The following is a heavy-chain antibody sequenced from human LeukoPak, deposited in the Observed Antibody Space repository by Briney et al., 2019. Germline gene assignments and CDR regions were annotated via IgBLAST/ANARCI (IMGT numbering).Heavy chain of an antibody. CDR3: ARVDRNYYYYYGMDV. D-gene: IGHD3-9*01. CDR1: GYTFTSYD. J-gene: IGHJ6*02. Sequence: ASVKVSCKASGYTFTSYDINWVRQATGQGLEWMGWMNPNSGNTGYAQKFQGRVTITRNTSISTAYMELSSLRSEDTAVYYCARVDRNYYYYYGMDVWGQGTTVTVSS. V-gene: IGHV1-8*01. CDR2: MNPNSGNT.